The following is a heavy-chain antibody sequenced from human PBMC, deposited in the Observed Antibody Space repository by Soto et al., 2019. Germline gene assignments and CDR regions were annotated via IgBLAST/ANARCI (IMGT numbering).Heavy chain of an antibody. CDR3: ARVPRRYSYGGLFDY. CDR2: INPNSGST. Sequence: ASVKVSCKASGYTFTGYYMHWVRQAPGQGLEWMGWINPNSGSTNYAQKFQGWVTMTRITSISTVYMELSSLRSEDTAVYYCARVPRRYSYGGLFDYWGQGTLVTVSS. D-gene: IGHD5-18*01. V-gene: IGHV1-2*04. J-gene: IGHJ4*02. CDR1: GYTFTGYY.